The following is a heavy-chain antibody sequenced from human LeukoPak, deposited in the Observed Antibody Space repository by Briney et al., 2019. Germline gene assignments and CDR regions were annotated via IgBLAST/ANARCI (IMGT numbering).Heavy chain of an antibody. CDR2: IYSGGST. CDR3: ARGPAGYN. CDR1: EFTVSSNH. J-gene: IGHJ4*02. D-gene: IGHD1-1*01. Sequence: GGSLRLSCAASEFTVSSNHMSWVRQAPGKGLEWVSVIYSGGSTDYADSVKGRFTISRDNSKNTLYLQMNSLKAEDTAVYHCARGPAGYNWGQGTLVTVSS. V-gene: IGHV3-53*01.